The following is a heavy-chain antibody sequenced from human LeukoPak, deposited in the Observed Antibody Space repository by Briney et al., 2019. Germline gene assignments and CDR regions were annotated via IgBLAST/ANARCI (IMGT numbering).Heavy chain of an antibody. CDR1: GFTFSSYW. Sequence: GGSLRLSCAASGFTFSSYWMHWVRQAPGKGLVWVSRINSDGSSTSYADSVKGRFTISRDKSKNTLYLQMNSLRAEDTAVYYCAKDDYYDRSGYLYYFDYWGQGTLVTVSS. J-gene: IGHJ4*02. CDR3: AKDDYYDRSGYLYYFDY. D-gene: IGHD3-22*01. V-gene: IGHV3-74*01. CDR2: INSDGSST.